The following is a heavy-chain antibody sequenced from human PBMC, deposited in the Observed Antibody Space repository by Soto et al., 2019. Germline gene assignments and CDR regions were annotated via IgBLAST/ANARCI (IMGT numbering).Heavy chain of an antibody. CDR2: IYSGGST. D-gene: IGHD3-10*01. CDR3: ARGGSGVHWFDS. Sequence: EVHLVESGGGLVQPGGSLRLSCAASGFTVSTNYMSWVRQAPGKGLEWVSVIYSGGSTYYADSVKGRFTISRDNSKNTLYLQMNSLRADDTAVYYCARGGSGVHWFDSWGQGTLVTVSS. J-gene: IGHJ5*01. CDR1: GFTVSTNY. V-gene: IGHV3-66*01.